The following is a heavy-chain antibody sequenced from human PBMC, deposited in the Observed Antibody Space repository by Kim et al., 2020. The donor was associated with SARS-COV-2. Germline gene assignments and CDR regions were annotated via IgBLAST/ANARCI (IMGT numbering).Heavy chain of an antibody. V-gene: IGHV3-7*01. D-gene: IGHD1-26*01. CDR3: ARDVGTGRHDC. J-gene: IGHJ4*02. Sequence: DSVKGRFTISRDNAKNSVYLQLNSLGAEDAAMYYCARDVGTGRHDCWGQGTLVTVSS.